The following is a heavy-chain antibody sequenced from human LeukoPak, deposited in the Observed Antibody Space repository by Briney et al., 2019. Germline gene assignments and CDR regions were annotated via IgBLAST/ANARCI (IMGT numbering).Heavy chain of an antibody. D-gene: IGHD3-10*01. J-gene: IGHJ4*02. CDR3: ARAPGDGSGSYYSYY. CDR1: GYTFTSYG. Sequence: ASVKVSCKASGYTFTSYGISWVRQAPGQGLEWMGWISAYNGNTNYAQKLQGRVTMTTDTSTSTAYMELRSPRSDDTAVYYCARAPGDGSGSYYSYYWGQGTLVTVSS. CDR2: ISAYNGNT. V-gene: IGHV1-18*01.